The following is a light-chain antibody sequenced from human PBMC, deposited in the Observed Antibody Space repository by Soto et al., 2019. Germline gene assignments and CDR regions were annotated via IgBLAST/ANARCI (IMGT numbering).Light chain of an antibody. CDR2: DVT. V-gene: IGLV2-14*01. Sequence: QSVLTQPASVSGSPGQSITISCTGTSSDVGGYNYVSWYQQQPGRAPKLMIHDVTYRPSGVSYRFSGSKSGNTASLTVSGLQAEDEADYYCSSYAGSNLYVFGTGTKVTVL. CDR1: SSDVGGYNY. CDR3: SSYAGSNLYV. J-gene: IGLJ1*01.